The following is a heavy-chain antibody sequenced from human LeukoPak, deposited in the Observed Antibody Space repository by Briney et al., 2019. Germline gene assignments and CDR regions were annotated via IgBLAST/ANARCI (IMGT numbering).Heavy chain of an antibody. Sequence: PGGSLRLSCAASGFTFNNAWMSWVRQAPGEGLEWVSAISGSGGSTYYADSVKGRFTISRDNSKTTLYLQMNSLRAEDTAVYYCAKDRHDFWSGYSTDYWGQGTLVTVSS. V-gene: IGHV3-23*01. J-gene: IGHJ4*02. CDR1: GFTFNNAW. CDR2: ISGSGGST. CDR3: AKDRHDFWSGYSTDY. D-gene: IGHD3-3*01.